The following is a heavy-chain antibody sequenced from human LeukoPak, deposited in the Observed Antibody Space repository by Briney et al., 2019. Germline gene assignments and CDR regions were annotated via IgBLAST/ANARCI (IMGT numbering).Heavy chain of an antibody. CDR1: GASISSHY. CDR2: IYYTGST. Sequence: SETLSLTCSVSGASISSHYSSWIRQPPGKGLEWIGYIYYTGSTNYNPSLKSRVTISVDTSKNQFSLKLSSVTAADTAVYYCARGFYSGYYFDNWGQGTLVTVSS. D-gene: IGHD2-21*01. CDR3: ARGFYSGYYFDN. J-gene: IGHJ4*02. V-gene: IGHV4-59*11.